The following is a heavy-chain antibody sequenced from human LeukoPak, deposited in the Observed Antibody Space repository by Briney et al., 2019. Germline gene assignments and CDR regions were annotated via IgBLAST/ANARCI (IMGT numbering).Heavy chain of an antibody. Sequence: GGSLRLSCAASGFTVSSNYMSWVRQAPGKGLEWVSVIYSGGSTYYADSVKGRFTISRDNSKSTLYLQMSSLRAEDTAVYYCAKDFYQQLVQGYYFDYWGQGTLVAVSS. J-gene: IGHJ4*02. CDR3: AKDFYQQLVQGYYFDY. V-gene: IGHV3-53*05. CDR2: IYSGGST. CDR1: GFTVSSNY. D-gene: IGHD6-6*01.